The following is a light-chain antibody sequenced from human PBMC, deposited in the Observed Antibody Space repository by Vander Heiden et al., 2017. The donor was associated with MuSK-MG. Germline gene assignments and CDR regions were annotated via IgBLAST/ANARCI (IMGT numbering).Light chain of an antibody. V-gene: IGKV3-11*01. J-gene: IGKJ5*01. CDR3: QRRSAETLAIT. Sequence: PGTPARFSGSGSGTDFTLTISSLEPEDLAVYYCQRRSAETLAITFGQGTRLEIK.